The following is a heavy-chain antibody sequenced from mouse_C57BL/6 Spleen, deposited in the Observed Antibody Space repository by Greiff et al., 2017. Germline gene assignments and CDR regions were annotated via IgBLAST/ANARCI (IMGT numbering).Heavy chain of an antibody. CDR1: GSNIKDSY. V-gene: IGHV14-1*01. CDR3: TTGAMDY. CDR2: IDPEDGDT. J-gene: IGHJ4*01. Sequence: VQLQQSGAELVRPGAPAKLSSTASGSNIKDSYMPWLKQRPEQGLEWIGRIDPEDGDTEYAPKFQGKATMTADTSSNTAYLQLSSLTSEDTAVYYCTTGAMDYWGQGTSVTVSS.